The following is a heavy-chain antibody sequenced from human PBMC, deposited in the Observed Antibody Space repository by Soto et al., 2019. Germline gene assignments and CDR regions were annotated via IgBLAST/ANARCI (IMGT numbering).Heavy chain of an antibody. CDR1: GYTFTGYY. V-gene: IGHV1-2*04. D-gene: IGHD3-22*01. J-gene: IGHJ6*02. CDR2: INPNSGGT. Sequence: GASVKVSCKASGYTFTGYYMHWVRQAPGQGLEWMGWINPNSGGTNYAQKFQGWVTMTRDTSISTAYMELSRLRSDDTAVYYCARGRRGYYDSSGYWVADYYGMDVWGQGTTVTVSS. CDR3: ARGRRGYYDSSGYWVADYYGMDV.